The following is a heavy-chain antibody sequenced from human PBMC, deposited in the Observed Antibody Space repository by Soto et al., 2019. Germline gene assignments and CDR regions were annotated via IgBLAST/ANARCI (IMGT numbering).Heavy chain of an antibody. V-gene: IGHV3-9*01. CDR2: ISWNSGSI. J-gene: IGHJ5*02. D-gene: IGHD3-9*01. Sequence: SLRLSCAASGFTFDDYAMHWVRQAPGKGLEWVSGISWNSGSIGYADSVKGRFTISRDNAKNSLYLQMNSLRAEDTALYYCAKGLTGYYYLNWFDPWGQGTLVTVSS. CDR3: AKGLTGYYYLNWFDP. CDR1: GFTFDDYA.